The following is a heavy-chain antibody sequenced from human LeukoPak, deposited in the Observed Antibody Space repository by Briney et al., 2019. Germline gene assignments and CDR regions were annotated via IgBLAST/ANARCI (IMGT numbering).Heavy chain of an antibody. Sequence: SETLSLTCTVSGGSISTSRYYWGWIRQPPGKGLKWFGSIFYSGSTYYNPSLKSRVTISVDTSKKQFSLKLSSVTAADTAVYYCARTVGEPGAEYFQHWGQGTLVTVSS. CDR3: ARTVGEPGAEYFQH. CDR2: IFYSGST. J-gene: IGHJ1*01. CDR1: GGSISTSRYY. D-gene: IGHD3-10*01. V-gene: IGHV4-39*01.